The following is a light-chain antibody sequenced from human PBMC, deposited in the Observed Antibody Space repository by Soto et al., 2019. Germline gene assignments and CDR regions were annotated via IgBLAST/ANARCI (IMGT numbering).Light chain of an antibody. CDR1: QSVDSNY. Sequence: VLPRYPGTMSVSPGERATLSCRASQSVDSNYLAWYQQKRGQAPRLLIYGASSRATGIPDRFSGSGSGTDFTLTIARVAPEDFAVYYCQQYGRSPRTFGQGTKVDI. CDR3: QQYGRSPRT. CDR2: GAS. J-gene: IGKJ1*01. V-gene: IGKV3-20*01.